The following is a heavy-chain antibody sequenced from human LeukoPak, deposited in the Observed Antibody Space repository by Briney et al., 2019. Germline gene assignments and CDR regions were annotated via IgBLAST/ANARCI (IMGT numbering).Heavy chain of an antibody. CDR3: AYSGSYTGH. D-gene: IGHD1-26*01. J-gene: IGHJ4*02. Sequence: GGSLRLSCAASGFTFSSYSMNWVRQAPGKGLEWVSYISSSSTIYYADSVKGRFTISRDNAKNSLYLQMNSLRAEDTAVYYCAYSGSYTGHWGQGTLVTISS. CDR1: GFTFSSYS. V-gene: IGHV3-48*01. CDR2: ISSSSTI.